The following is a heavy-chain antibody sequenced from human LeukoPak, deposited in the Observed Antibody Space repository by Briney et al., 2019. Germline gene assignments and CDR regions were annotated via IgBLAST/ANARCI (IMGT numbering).Heavy chain of an antibody. D-gene: IGHD6-13*01. CDR3: ARPNSSSWYLWFDP. CDR2: IYTSEST. J-gene: IGHJ5*02. CDR1: GGSISSYY. V-gene: IGHV4-4*07. Sequence: SETLSLTCTVSGGSISSYYWSWIRQPAGKGLERIGRIYTSESTNYNPSLKSRVTMSVDTSKNQFSLKLSSVTAADTAVYYCARPNSSSWYLWFDPWGQGTLVTVSS.